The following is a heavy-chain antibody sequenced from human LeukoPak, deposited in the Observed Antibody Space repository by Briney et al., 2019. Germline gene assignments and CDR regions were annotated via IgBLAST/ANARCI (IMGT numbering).Heavy chain of an antibody. CDR3: TSAATVAATFAFDY. D-gene: IGHD6-19*01. Sequence: GGSLRLSCAASGFTVSSNYMSWVRQAPGKGLEWVSLIYSDGSTYYADPVKGRFTISRDNSKNTLYLHMSSLRAEDTAVYYCTSAATVAATFAFDYWGQGTLVTVSS. V-gene: IGHV3-66*01. CDR2: IYSDGST. CDR1: GFTVSSNY. J-gene: IGHJ4*02.